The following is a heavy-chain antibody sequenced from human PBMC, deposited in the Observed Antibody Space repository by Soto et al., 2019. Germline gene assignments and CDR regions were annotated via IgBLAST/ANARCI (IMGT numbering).Heavy chain of an antibody. CDR3: AKAHYGDHVFQYYGMDV. CDR2: ISYDGSNK. Sequence: QVQLVESGGGVVQPGRSLRLSCAASGFTFSSYGMHWVRQAPGKGLEWVAVISYDGSNKYYADSVKGRFTISRDNSKNTLYLQMNSLRAADTAVYYCAKAHYGDHVFQYYGMDVWGQGTTVTVSS. J-gene: IGHJ6*02. D-gene: IGHD4-17*01. V-gene: IGHV3-30*18. CDR1: GFTFSSYG.